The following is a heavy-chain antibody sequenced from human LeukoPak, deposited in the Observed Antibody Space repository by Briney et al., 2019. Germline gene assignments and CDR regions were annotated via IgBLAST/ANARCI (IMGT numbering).Heavy chain of an antibody. J-gene: IGHJ6*02. V-gene: IGHV4-34*01. CDR1: GGSFSGYY. CDR3: ARDNRQWVGYYYGMDV. D-gene: IGHD2-15*01. Sequence: SETLSLTCAVYGGSFSGYYWSWIRQPPGNGLEWIGEINHSGSTNYNPSLKSRVTISVDTSKNQFSLKLSSVTAADTAVYYCARDNRQWVGYYYGMDVWGQGTTVTVSS. CDR2: INHSGST.